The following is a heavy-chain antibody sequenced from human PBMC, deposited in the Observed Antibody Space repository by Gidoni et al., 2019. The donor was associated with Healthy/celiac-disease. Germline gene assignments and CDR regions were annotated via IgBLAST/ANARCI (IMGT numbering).Heavy chain of an antibody. Sequence: QVQLVQSGAEVKKPGASVKVSCKASGYTFTSYGISWVRTAPGQGLEWLGWISAYNGNTNYAPKLQGRVTMTTDTSTSTAYMGLRSLRSDDTAVYYCARLSGYCSGGSCYYGMDVWGQGTTVTVSS. V-gene: IGHV1-18*01. CDR2: ISAYNGNT. J-gene: IGHJ6*02. CDR1: GYTFTSYG. CDR3: ARLSGYCSGGSCYYGMDV. D-gene: IGHD2-15*01.